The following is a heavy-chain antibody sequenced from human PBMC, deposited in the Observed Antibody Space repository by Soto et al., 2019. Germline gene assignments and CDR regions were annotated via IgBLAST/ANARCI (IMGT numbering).Heavy chain of an antibody. CDR3: ARGLRFWEWLLGNYYYYMDA. CDR2: MNPNSGNT. V-gene: IGHV1-8*01. CDR1: GYTFTSYD. D-gene: IGHD3-3*01. J-gene: IGHJ6*03. Sequence: ASVRVSCKASGYTFTSYDINWVRQATGQGLEWMGWMNPNSGNTGYAQKFQGRVTMTRNTSISTAYMELSSLRSEDTAVYYCARGLRFWEWLLGNYYYYMDAWGKGTTVTVSS.